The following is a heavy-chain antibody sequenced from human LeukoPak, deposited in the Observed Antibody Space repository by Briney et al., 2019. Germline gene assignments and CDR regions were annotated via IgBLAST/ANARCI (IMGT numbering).Heavy chain of an antibody. J-gene: IGHJ4*02. CDR2: INHSGST. CDR1: GGSFSGYY. Sequence: SETLSLTCAVYGGSFSGYYWSWIRQPPGKGLEWIGEINHSGSTNYNPSLKGRVTISVDTSKNQFSLKLSSVTAADTAVYYCARARLRFLEWLSPFDYWGQGTLVTVSS. CDR3: ARARLRFLEWLSPFDY. D-gene: IGHD3-3*01. V-gene: IGHV4-34*01.